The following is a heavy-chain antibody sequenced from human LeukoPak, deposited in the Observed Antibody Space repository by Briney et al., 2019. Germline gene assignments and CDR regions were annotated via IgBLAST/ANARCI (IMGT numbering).Heavy chain of an antibody. CDR3: ARAAAGTPALDY. V-gene: IGHV1-2*02. Sequence: ASVKVSCKASGYTFTGYYMHWVRQAPGQGLEWMGWINPNSGGTNYAQKFQGRVTMTRDTSISTAHMELSRLRSDDTAVYYCARAAAGTPALDYWGQGTLVTVSS. D-gene: IGHD6-13*01. CDR2: INPNSGGT. CDR1: GYTFTGYY. J-gene: IGHJ4*02.